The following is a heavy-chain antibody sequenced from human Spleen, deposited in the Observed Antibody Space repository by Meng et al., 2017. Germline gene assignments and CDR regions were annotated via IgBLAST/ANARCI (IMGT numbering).Heavy chain of an antibody. J-gene: IGHJ3*02. Sequence: GGSLRLSCEGSGFTFSNAYMTWVRQVPGKRLEWVGRIKSKPDGETIDYAAPVKGRFTISRDDSKNTVYLQMNSLKTEDTAMYYCTREFSLVIPTFGELIDAFDIWGQGTMVTVSS. CDR3: TREFSLVIPTFGELIDAFDI. D-gene: IGHD3-10*01. CDR2: IKSKPDGETI. V-gene: IGHV3-15*01. CDR1: GFTFSNAY.